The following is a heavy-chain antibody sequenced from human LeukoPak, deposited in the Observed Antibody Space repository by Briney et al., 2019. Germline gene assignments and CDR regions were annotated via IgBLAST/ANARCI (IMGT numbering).Heavy chain of an antibody. Sequence: GGSLRLSCAASGLAVSSTDMSWVRQAPGKGLEWVSLMYSSGNTYYADSVKGRFAISRDNSSNTLYLQMNSLRVEDTAVYYCAKDDGAYWGQGTLVIVSS. CDR2: MYSSGNT. CDR3: AKDDGAY. V-gene: IGHV3-53*01. CDR1: GLAVSSTD. D-gene: IGHD1-26*01. J-gene: IGHJ4*02.